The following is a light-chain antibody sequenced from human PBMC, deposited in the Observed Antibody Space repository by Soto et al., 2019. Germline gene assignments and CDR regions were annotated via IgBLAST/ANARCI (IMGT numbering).Light chain of an antibody. CDR1: SSDVGVYNY. CDR3: CSYAGSYTWV. J-gene: IGLJ3*02. Sequence: QSALTQPRSVSESPGQSVTISCTGTSSDVGVYNYVSWYQHHPGKAPKLMIYDVRKRPSGVPDRFSGSKSGNTASLTISGLQGEDEAEYYCCSYAGSYTWVFGGGTKLTVL. V-gene: IGLV2-11*01. CDR2: DVR.